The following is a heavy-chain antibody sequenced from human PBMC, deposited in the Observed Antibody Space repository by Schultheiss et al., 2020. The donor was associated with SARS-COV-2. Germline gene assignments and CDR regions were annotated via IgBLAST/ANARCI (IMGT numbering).Heavy chain of an antibody. CDR2: INSDRSST. D-gene: IGHD1-1*01. CDR3: ARDRGTGTMHDAFDI. CDR1: GFTFSSYW. J-gene: IGHJ3*02. Sequence: GRSLRLSCAASGFTFSSYWMHWVRQSPGKGLVWVSRINSDRSSTSYADSVKGRFTISRDNSKNTLYLQMNSLRAEDTAVYYCARDRGTGTMHDAFDIWGQGTMVTVSS. V-gene: IGHV3-74*01.